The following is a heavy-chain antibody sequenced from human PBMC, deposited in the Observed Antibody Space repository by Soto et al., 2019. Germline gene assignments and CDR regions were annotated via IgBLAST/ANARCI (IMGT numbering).Heavy chain of an antibody. CDR2: IYYSGST. D-gene: IGHD2-15*01. CDR1: GGSISSSSYY. CDR3: ARMWLKGYCSGGSCYTHEFDY. J-gene: IGHJ4*02. V-gene: IGHV4-39*01. Sequence: SETLSLTCTVSGGSISSSSYYWGWIRQPPGKGLEWIGSIYYSGSTYYNPSLKSRVTISVDTSKNQFSLKLSSVTAADTAVYYCARMWLKGYCSGGSCYTHEFDYWGQGTLVTVSS.